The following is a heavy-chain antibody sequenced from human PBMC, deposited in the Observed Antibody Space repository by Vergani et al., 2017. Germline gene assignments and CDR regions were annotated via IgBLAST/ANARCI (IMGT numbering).Heavy chain of an antibody. Sequence: VQLVQSGAEVKKPGATVKISCKVSGYTFTDYYMHWVQQAPGKGLEWMGWISAYNGNTNYAQKLQGRVTMTTDTSTSTAYMELRSLRSDDTAVYYCARGRSGGYDYFDYWGQGTLVTVSS. CDR2: ISAYNGNT. J-gene: IGHJ4*02. CDR1: GYTFTDYY. CDR3: ARGRSGGYDYFDY. D-gene: IGHD1-26*01. V-gene: IGHV1-18*04.